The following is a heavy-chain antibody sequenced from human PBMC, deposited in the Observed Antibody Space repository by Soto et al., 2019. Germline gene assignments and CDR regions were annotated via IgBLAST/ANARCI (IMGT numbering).Heavy chain of an antibody. D-gene: IGHD6-13*01. CDR1: GFTFSSYG. CDR2: ISYDGSNK. V-gene: IGHV3-30*18. Sequence: GGSLRLSCAASGFTFSSYGMHWVRQAPGKGLEWVAVISYDGSNKYYADSVKGRFTISRDNSKNTLYLQMNSLRAEDTAVYYCAKKAIAAAGTDYYYYGMDVWGQGTTVTVSS. CDR3: AKKAIAAAGTDYYYYGMDV. J-gene: IGHJ6*02.